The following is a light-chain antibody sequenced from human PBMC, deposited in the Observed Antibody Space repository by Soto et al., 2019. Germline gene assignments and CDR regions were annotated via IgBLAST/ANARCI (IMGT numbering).Light chain of an antibody. V-gene: IGKV3-15*01. Sequence: EIVMTQSPATLSVSPGERATLSCRASQNVSSNLAWYQQKPGKAPRLLIYAASTMATGIPARFSGSGSGTEFTLTITSLHLEDFAVSYCHQYKDWPSWTFGRGTKVEIK. CDR3: HQYKDWPSWT. CDR2: AAS. CDR1: QNVSSN. J-gene: IGKJ1*01.